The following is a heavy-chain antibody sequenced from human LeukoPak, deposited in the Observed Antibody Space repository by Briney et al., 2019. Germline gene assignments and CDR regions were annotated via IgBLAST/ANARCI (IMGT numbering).Heavy chain of an antibody. V-gene: IGHV4-30-4*08. CDR2: IYYSGST. CDR3: ARAYSMAFFDY. Sequence: PSQPLSLPCTVSGGSISSGDYYWTSIRQPPGKGLERLGYIYYSGSTYYNPSLKSRVTISVDTSKNQFSLKLSSVTAADTAVYYCARAYSMAFFDYWGQGTLVTVSS. D-gene: IGHD6-13*01. CDR1: GGSISSGDYY. J-gene: IGHJ4*02.